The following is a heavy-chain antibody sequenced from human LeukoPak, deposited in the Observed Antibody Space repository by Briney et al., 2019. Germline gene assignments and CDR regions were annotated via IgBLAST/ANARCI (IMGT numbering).Heavy chain of an antibody. CDR1: GFTLSSNY. Sequence: GGSLRLSCAAFGFTLSSNYMRWVRQAPGKGLECVSGIYSGGSTYYADSVKGRFTISRDNSKNTLYLQMNSLRAEDTAVYYCARDLEYYDGSGYYTVWGQGTMVTVSS. J-gene: IGHJ3*01. V-gene: IGHV3-53*01. CDR2: IYSGGST. D-gene: IGHD3-22*01. CDR3: ARDLEYYDGSGYYTV.